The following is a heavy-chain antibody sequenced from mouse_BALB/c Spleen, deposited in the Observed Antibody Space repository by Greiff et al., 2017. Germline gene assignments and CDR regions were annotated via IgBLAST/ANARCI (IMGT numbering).Heavy chain of an antibody. D-gene: IGHD1-1*01. Sequence: VKLLESGAELAKPGASVKMSCKASGYTFTSYWMHWVKQRPGQGLEWIGYINPSTGYTEYNQKFKDKATLTADKSSSTAYMQLSSLTSEDSAVYYCARKLLVDYWGQGTTLTVSS. V-gene: IGHV1-7*01. CDR1: GYTFTSYW. CDR3: ARKLLVDY. CDR2: INPSTGYT. J-gene: IGHJ2*01.